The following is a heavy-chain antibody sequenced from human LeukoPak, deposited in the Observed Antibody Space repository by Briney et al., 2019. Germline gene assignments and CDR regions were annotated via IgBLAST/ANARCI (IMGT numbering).Heavy chain of an antibody. V-gene: IGHV3-30*04. CDR1: GFTFSSYA. CDR2: ISYDGSNK. J-gene: IGHJ4*02. D-gene: IGHD1-26*01. Sequence: PGGSLRLSCAASGFTFSSYAMHWVRQAPGKGLEWVAVISYDGSNKNYADSVKGRFTISRDNAKNSLYLQMNSLRAEDTAVYYCAREFSGSNYGFPFDYWGQGTLVTVSS. CDR3: AREFSGSNYGFPFDY.